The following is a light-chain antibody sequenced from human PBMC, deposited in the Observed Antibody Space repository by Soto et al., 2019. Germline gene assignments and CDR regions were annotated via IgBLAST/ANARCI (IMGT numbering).Light chain of an antibody. J-gene: IGKJ4*01. Sequence: EIVMTQSPATLSVSPGERATLSCRASQSVSSSLAWYQQKPGQAPRLLIYAASTRATGIPARFSGSGSGTEFTLTISSLQSEDFAVYYCQQYNNWPPLTFGGGTKVEIE. CDR2: AAS. CDR1: QSVSSS. V-gene: IGKV3-15*01. CDR3: QQYNNWPPLT.